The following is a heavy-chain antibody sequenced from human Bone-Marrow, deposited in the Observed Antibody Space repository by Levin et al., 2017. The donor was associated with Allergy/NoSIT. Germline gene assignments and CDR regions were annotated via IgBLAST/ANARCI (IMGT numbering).Heavy chain of an antibody. D-gene: IGHD2-2*01. J-gene: IGHJ4*02. V-gene: IGHV4-39*01. CDR1: GGSISSSSYY. CDR2: IYYSGST. CDR3: ARHKGVGVVPAARYFDY. Sequence: ASETLSLTCTVSGGSISSSSYYWGWIRQPPGKGLEWIGSIYYSGSTYYNPSLKSRVTISVDTSKNQFSLKLSSVTAADTAVYYCARHKGVGVVPAARYFDYWGQGTLVTVSS.